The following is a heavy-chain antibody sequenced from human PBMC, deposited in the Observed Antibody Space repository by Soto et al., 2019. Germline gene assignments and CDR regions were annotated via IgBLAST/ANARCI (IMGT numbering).Heavy chain of an antibody. Sequence: QLQLQESGPGLVKPSETLSLTCTVSGGSISSSSYYWGWFRQPPGKGLEWIGSIYYSGSTYYNPSLKSRVTISVDTSKNQFSLKLSSVTAADTAVYYCASNRIGRDAFDIWGQGTMVTVSS. CDR1: GGSISSSSYY. CDR3: ASNRIGRDAFDI. D-gene: IGHD2-21*01. CDR2: IYYSGST. V-gene: IGHV4-39*01. J-gene: IGHJ3*02.